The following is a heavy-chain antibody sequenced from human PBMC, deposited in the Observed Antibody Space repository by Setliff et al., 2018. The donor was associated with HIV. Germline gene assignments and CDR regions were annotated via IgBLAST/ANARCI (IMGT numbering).Heavy chain of an antibody. V-gene: IGHV4-31*03. CDR3: AREIPYSYGGRGHPL. Sequence: PSETLSLTCTVSGGSISSGGYYWSWIRHHPGKGLEWIGYIHYSGNTYYNPSLKSRLTISVDTSKNQFSLNLSSVTAADTAVYYCAREIPYSYGGRGHPLWGQGTLVTVSS. CDR2: IHYSGNT. D-gene: IGHD3-22*01. CDR1: GGSISSGGYY. J-gene: IGHJ4*02.